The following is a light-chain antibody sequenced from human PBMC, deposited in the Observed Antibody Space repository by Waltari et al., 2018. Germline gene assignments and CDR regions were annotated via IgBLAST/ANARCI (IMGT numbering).Light chain of an antibody. CDR1: QGVSTY. V-gene: IGKV1-8*01. CDR3: QQYHDYPWT. J-gene: IGKJ1*01. Sequence: AIRMTQSPSPLSASIGDRVTISCRARQGVSTYLAWYQQKPGQAPSLLIHAASTLQSGVPSRFSGSGTGTDFTLTITCLQSEDFATYYCQQYHDYPWTFGQGTKVDI. CDR2: AAS.